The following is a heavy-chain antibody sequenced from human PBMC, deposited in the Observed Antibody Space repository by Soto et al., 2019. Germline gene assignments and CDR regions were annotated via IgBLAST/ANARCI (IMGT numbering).Heavy chain of an antibody. D-gene: IGHD3-22*01. V-gene: IGHV3-30*18. CDR3: AKAHYDSSGFNWFDP. CDR2: ISSDGSNR. J-gene: IGHJ5*02. Sequence: GSLRLSCAVSGFTFSSYGMHWVRQAPGQGLEWVAVISSDGSNRYYADSVKGRFTISRDNSKNTLYLQVSSLRAEDTAVYYCAKAHYDSSGFNWFDPWGQGSLVTVSS. CDR1: GFTFSSYG.